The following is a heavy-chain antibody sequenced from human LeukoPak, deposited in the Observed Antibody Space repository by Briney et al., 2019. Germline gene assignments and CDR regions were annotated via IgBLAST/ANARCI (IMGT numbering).Heavy chain of an antibody. V-gene: IGHV4-59*01. J-gene: IGHJ4*02. D-gene: IGHD3-16*02. CDR2: IYYSGST. Sequence: SETLSLTSTVSGGSISSYYWSWIRQPPGKGLEWIGYIYYSGSTNYNPSLKSRVTISVDTSKNQFSLKLSSATAADTAVYYCARDDDDYVWGSYRYWGQGTLVTVSS. CDR1: GGSISSYY. CDR3: ARDDDDYVWGSYRY.